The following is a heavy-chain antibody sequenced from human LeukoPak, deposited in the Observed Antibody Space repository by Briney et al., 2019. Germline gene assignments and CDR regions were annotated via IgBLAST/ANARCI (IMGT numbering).Heavy chain of an antibody. J-gene: IGHJ6*03. CDR3: ARMRATGWNYYYYYYMDV. Sequence: ASVKVSCKASGYTFTGYYMRWVRQAPGQGLEWMGWINPNSGGTNYAQKFQGRVTMTRDTSISTAYMELSRLRSDDTAVYYCARMRATGWNYYYYYYMDVWGKGTTVTVSS. CDR1: GYTFTGYY. CDR2: INPNSGGT. V-gene: IGHV1-2*02. D-gene: IGHD5-24*01.